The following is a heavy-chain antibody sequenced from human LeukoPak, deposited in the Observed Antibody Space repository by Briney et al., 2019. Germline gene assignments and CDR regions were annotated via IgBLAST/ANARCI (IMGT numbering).Heavy chain of an antibody. CDR1: GYSISSGYY. D-gene: IGHD2/OR15-2a*01. J-gene: IGHJ4*02. V-gene: IGHV4-38-2*02. CDR2: IYHSGST. Sequence: SETLSLTCTVSGYSISSGYYWGWIRQPPGKGLEWIGSIYHSGSTYYNPSLKSRVTISVDTSKNQFSLKLSSVTAADTAVYYCARGFPFDYWGQGTLVTVSS. CDR3: ARGFPFDY.